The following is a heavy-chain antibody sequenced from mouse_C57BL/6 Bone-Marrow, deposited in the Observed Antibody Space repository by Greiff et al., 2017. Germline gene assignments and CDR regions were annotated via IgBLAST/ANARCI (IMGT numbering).Heavy chain of an antibody. CDR2: ISSGSSTI. D-gene: IGHD1-1*01. V-gene: IGHV5-17*01. J-gene: IGHJ3*01. CDR3: ARSYYYGSILAY. CDR1: GFTFSDYG. Sequence: EVKLVESGGGLVKPGGSLKLSCAASGFTFSDYGMHWVRQAPEKGLEWVAYISSGSSTIYYADTVKGRFTISRDNAKNTLFLQMTSLRSEDTAMYYCARSYYYGSILAYWGQGTLVTVSA.